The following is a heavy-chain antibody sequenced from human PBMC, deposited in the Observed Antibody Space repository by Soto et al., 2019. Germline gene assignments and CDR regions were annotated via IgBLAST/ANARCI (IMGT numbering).Heavy chain of an antibody. V-gene: IGHV4-4*02. CDR2: IYHSGST. CDR3: ARAGDYPLTGAFDV. D-gene: IGHD4-17*01. CDR1: GGSISSNNW. Sequence: ETLSLTCAVSGGSISSNNWWSCFRQPPGKGLEWIGEIYHSGSTNYNPSLKSRVTIPVDKSKNEFSLKLGSVTAADTAMYYCARAGDYPLTGAFDVWGQGTMVTVSS. J-gene: IGHJ3*01.